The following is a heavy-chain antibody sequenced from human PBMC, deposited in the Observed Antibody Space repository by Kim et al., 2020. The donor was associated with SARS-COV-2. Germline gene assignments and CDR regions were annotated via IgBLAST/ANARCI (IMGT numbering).Heavy chain of an antibody. CDR1: GFIFSDYY. J-gene: IGHJ2*01. D-gene: IGHD4-17*01. CDR3: ARAPWTAVTTSRYFDL. CDR2: ISSSGSTK. Sequence: GGSLRLSCEASGFIFSDYYMSWVRQTPGKGLECVSYISSSGSTKYYADSVKGRFTISRDNAENSLYLQMYSLRAEDAAVYFCARAPWTAVTTSRYFDLWG. V-gene: IGHV3-11*01.